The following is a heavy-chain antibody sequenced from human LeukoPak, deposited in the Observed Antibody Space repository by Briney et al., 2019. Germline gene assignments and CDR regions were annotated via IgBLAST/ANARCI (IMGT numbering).Heavy chain of an antibody. CDR2: ISAYNGIT. D-gene: IGHD3-3*01. Sequence: ASVKVSCKASGYTFTSYGISWVRQAPGQGLEWMGWISAYNGITNYAQKLQGRVTMTTDTSTSTAYMELRSLRSDDTAVYYCARDLVQDDFWSGYYWEYYGMDVWGQGTTVTVSS. CDR3: ARDLVQDDFWSGYYWEYYGMDV. V-gene: IGHV1-18*01. J-gene: IGHJ6*02. CDR1: GYTFTSYG.